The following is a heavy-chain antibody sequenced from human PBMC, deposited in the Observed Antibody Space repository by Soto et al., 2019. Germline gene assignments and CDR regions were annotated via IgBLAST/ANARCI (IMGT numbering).Heavy chain of an antibody. D-gene: IGHD1-26*01. CDR1: GFTFTSSA. CDR3: AAIPPIVGATTQDY. Sequence: EATVKVSCKASGFTFTSSAVQWVRQARGQRLEWIGWIVVGSGNTNYAQKFQERVTITRDMSTSTAYMELSSLRSEDTAVYYCAAIPPIVGATTQDYWGQGTPVTVSS. J-gene: IGHJ4*02. CDR2: IVVGSGNT. V-gene: IGHV1-58*01.